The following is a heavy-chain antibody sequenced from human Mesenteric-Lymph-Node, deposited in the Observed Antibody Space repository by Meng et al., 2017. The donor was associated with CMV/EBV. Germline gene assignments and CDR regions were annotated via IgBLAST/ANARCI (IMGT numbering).Heavy chain of an antibody. CDR3: AKGQGRNYYFSMDV. Sequence: SLKISCAASGFSFDDYAMHWVRQAPGKGLEWVASISWNSGRIGYADSVKGRFTVSRDKAKNSLYLQMNNLRAEDTALYYCAKGQGRNYYFSMDVWGQGTTVTVSS. J-gene: IGHJ6*02. V-gene: IGHV3-9*01. D-gene: IGHD4-11*01. CDR1: GFSFDDYA. CDR2: ISWNSGRI.